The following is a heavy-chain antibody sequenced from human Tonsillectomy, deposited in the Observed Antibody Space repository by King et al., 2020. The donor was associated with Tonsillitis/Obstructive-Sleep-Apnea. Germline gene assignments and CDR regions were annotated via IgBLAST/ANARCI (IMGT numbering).Heavy chain of an antibody. Sequence: QLQESGPGLVRPSETLSLTCTVSGASASSSYWSWIRQTPGKGLEWIGFIHHSGSSNYNPSLKSRVSMSIDTSNHQFSLKLTSVAAADTAVYYCARRVLVAGHHWYFDLWGRGTLVTVSS. CDR1: GASASSSY. CDR3: ARRVLVAGHHWYFDL. V-gene: IGHV4-59*02. J-gene: IGHJ2*01. D-gene: IGHD6-19*01. CDR2: IHHSGSS.